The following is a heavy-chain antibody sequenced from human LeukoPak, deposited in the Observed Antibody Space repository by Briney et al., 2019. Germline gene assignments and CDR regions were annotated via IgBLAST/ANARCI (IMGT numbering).Heavy chain of an antibody. D-gene: IGHD3-22*01. CDR2: IKQDGSEK. CDR1: GFTFTSYW. J-gene: IGHJ4*02. Sequence: GGSLRLSCAASGFTFTSYWMSWVRQAPGKGLEWAANIKQDGSEKYYVDSVKGRFTISRDNTKNSLYLQMNSLRAEDTAVYYCARDQYYYDSSGYYYYFDYWGQGTLVTVSS. V-gene: IGHV3-7*04. CDR3: ARDQYYYDSSGYYYYFDY.